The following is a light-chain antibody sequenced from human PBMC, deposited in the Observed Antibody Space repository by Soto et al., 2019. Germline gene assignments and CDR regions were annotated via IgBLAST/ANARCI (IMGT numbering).Light chain of an antibody. V-gene: IGKV3-20*01. CDR3: QQYVTSAIT. J-gene: IGKJ5*01. CDR2: GAS. Sequence: EIVLTQSPGTLSLSPGERATLSCRASQSVSSRLAWYQQKPGQAPRLLISGASSRATGIPDRFSGSGSGTDFTLTISILEPEYFALYYWQQYVTSAITFGQGTRLEIK. CDR1: QSVSSR.